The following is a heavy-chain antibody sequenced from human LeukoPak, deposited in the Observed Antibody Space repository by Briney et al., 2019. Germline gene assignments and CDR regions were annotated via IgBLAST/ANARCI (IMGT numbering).Heavy chain of an antibody. D-gene: IGHD4-17*01. CDR2: ISYDGSNK. V-gene: IGHV3-30*18. Sequence: GGSLRLSCAASGFIFSAYGMHWVRQAPGKGLEWVAVISYDGSNKYYADSVKGRFTISRDNSKNTLYLQMNSLRAEDTAVYYCAKSPGSDDYGDLGTAFDIWGQGTMVTVSS. J-gene: IGHJ3*02. CDR1: GFIFSAYG. CDR3: AKSPGSDDYGDLGTAFDI.